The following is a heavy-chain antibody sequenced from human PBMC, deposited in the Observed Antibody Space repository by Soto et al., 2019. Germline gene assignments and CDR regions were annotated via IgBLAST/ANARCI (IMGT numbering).Heavy chain of an antibody. V-gene: IGHV1-69*01. D-gene: IGHD2-15*01. J-gene: IGHJ4*02. CDR2: IIPIFGTA. CDR3: ARESMVAAKEYYFDY. CDR1: GGTFSSYA. Sequence: QVQLVQSGAEVKKPGSSVKVSCKASGGTFSSYAISWVRQAPGQGLEWMGGIIPIFGTANYAQKFQGRVTITADESTSTAYMELRRLRSEDTAVDYCARESMVAAKEYYFDYWGQGTLVTVSS.